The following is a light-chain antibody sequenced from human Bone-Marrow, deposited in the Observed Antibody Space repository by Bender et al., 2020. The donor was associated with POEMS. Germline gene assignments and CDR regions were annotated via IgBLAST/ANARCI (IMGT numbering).Light chain of an antibody. CDR2: DVS. CDR1: SSDIGSYNH. V-gene: IGLV2-18*02. Sequence: QSALTQPPSVSGSPGQSVTISCTGTSSDIGSYNHVCWYQQPPGTAPKLVIYDVSNRPSGVPDRFSGSKSDNTASLTISGLQAEDEADYYCQSYDNSLGGWVFGGGTKLTVL. CDR3: QSYDNSLGGWV. J-gene: IGLJ3*02.